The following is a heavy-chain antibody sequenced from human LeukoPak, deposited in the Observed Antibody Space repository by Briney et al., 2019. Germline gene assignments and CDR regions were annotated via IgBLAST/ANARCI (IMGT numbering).Heavy chain of an antibody. V-gene: IGHV3-30-3*01. Sequence: PGRSLRLSCAASGFTFSSYAMHWVRQAPGKGLEWVAVISYDGSNKYYADSVKGRFTISRDNSKNTLYLQMNSLRAEDTAVYYCAKGKGYSYHFDYWGQGTLVTVSS. D-gene: IGHD5-18*01. CDR1: GFTFSSYA. CDR2: ISYDGSNK. CDR3: AKGKGYSYHFDY. J-gene: IGHJ4*02.